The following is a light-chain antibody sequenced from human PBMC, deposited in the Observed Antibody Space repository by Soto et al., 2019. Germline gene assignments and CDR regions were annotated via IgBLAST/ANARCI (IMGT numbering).Light chain of an antibody. J-gene: IGLJ3*02. CDR2: NTN. V-gene: IGLV1-44*01. Sequence: QSVLTQPPSASGTPGQRVTVFCSGSSSNIGINTVNWYRQIPGTAPKLLIYNTNQRPSGVPDRFSGSRSGTSASLAIRGLQSDDEADYYCAAWDGSLGGPVFGGGTQLTVL. CDR3: AAWDGSLGGPV. CDR1: SSNIGINT.